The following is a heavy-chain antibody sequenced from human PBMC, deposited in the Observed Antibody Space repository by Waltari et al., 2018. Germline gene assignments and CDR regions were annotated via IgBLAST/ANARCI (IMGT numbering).Heavy chain of an antibody. CDR1: GFPFDDYG. CDR2: INWNGGST. D-gene: IGHD3-22*01. Sequence: EVQLVESGGGVVRPGGSLRLSCSASGFPFDDYGLRWVRHVPGQGLEWVSGINWNGGSTGHADSVKGRFTISRDNAKKFLYLQMNSLRAEDTALYWCARSVRNYYDSSGYYYYFDYWGQGTLVTVSS. CDR3: ARSVRNYYDSSGYYYYFDY. J-gene: IGHJ4*02. V-gene: IGHV3-20*04.